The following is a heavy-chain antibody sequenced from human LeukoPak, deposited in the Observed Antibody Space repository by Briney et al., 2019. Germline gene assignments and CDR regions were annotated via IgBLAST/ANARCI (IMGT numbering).Heavy chain of an antibody. V-gene: IGHV3-7*01. Sequence: PGGSLRLSCEASGLTFSRDWMGWVRQAPGKGLEWVANIRQDGGETYYGDSVKGRFTISRDNAKNSLYLQMNSLRAEDTAVYYCRSGVFLDNRVDAFGIWGQGTMVTVSS. D-gene: IGHD3-3*01. CDR3: RSGVFLDNRVDAFGI. J-gene: IGHJ3*02. CDR2: IRQDGGET. CDR1: GLTFSRDW.